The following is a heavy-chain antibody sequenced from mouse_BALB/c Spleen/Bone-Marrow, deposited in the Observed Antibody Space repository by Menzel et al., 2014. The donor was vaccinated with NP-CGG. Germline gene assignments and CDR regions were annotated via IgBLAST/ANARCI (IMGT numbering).Heavy chain of an antibody. J-gene: IGHJ4*01. D-gene: IGHD1-3*01. Sequence: EVQGVESGGGLVKPGGSLKLSCAASGFTFSSYAMSWVRQTPEKRLEWVATISSGGSYTYFPDSVKGRFTISRDNAKNTLYLQMNSLKSEDAAMYYCARLTPDYAMDYWGQGTSVTVSS. CDR2: ISSGGSYT. V-gene: IGHV5-6*01. CDR3: ARLTPDYAMDY. CDR1: GFTFSSYA.